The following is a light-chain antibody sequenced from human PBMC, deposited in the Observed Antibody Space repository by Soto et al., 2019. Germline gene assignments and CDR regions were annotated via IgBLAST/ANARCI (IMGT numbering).Light chain of an antibody. Sequence: DIVMTHSPATLSVSPGERATLSCRASQSISSSLAWYQQRPGQAPRLLIYGTTTRAAGVPSRFSGSGSGAEFTLTISSLQSEDFAFYYCQQYNNWPKTFGQGTKV. V-gene: IGKV3-15*01. CDR1: QSISSS. CDR3: QQYNNWPKT. J-gene: IGKJ1*01. CDR2: GTT.